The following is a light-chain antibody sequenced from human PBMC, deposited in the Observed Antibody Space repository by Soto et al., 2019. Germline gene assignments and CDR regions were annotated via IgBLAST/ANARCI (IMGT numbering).Light chain of an antibody. CDR2: DVT. J-gene: IGLJ2*01. CDR1: SSDVGGYDY. V-gene: IGLV2-14*03. CDR3: CSFSIITTRI. Sequence: QSALTQPASVSGSPGQSITISCTGTSSDVGGYDYVSWYQQHPGKAPKLMIYDVTNRPSGVSTRFSASKSGNTASLTISGLQAEDEADYYCCSFSIITTRIFGGGTKVTVL.